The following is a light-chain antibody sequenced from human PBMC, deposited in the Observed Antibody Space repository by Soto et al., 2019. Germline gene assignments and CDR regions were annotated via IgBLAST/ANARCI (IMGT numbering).Light chain of an antibody. V-gene: IGKV3-20*01. CDR1: QSVSSSY. J-gene: IGKJ1*01. CDR2: GTS. Sequence: DIVLTQSPGTLSLSPGERATLSCRASQSVSSSYLAWYQQTPGQAPRLLMYGTSNRATGIPDRFSGSGSGTDFTLTISRLEPEDFAVYYCQQYGSTPRTFGQGTKVDIK. CDR3: QQYGSTPRT.